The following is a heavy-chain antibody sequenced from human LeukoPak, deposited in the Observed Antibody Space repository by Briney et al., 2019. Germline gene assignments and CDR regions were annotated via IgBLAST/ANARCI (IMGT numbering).Heavy chain of an antibody. CDR3: ARGPWAKYSGFDY. J-gene: IGHJ4*02. CDR1: GGSISSYY. CDR2: INHSGST. D-gene: IGHD2-15*01. V-gene: IGHV4-34*01. Sequence: SETLSLTCAASGGSISSYYWSWIRQPAGKRLEWIGEINHSGSTNYNPSLKSRVTISVDTSKNQFSLKLSSVTAADTAVYYCARGPWAKYSGFDYWGQGTLVTVSS.